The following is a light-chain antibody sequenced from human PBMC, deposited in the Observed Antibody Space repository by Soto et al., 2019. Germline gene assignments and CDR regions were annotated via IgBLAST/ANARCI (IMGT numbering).Light chain of an antibody. V-gene: IGLV3-10*01. CDR2: EDI. CDR3: YSTDRSGTP. CDR1: SLPKKY. J-gene: IGLJ1*01. Sequence: SYELTQPPSVSVSPGQTARITCSGDSLPKKYADWYQQKSGQAPVLVIYEDIKRPSGIPERFSGPSSGTLAILTISGAEVEDEVGHYIYSTDRSGTPFGTGTKVT.